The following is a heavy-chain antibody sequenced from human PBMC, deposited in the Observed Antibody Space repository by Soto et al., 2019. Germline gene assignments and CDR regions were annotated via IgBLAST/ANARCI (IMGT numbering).Heavy chain of an antibody. J-gene: IGHJ4*02. CDR1: GFTFSSHA. Sequence: EVQLVESGGSLVNPGGSLRLSCAASGFTFSSHAMNWVRQAPGKGLEWISSIDSSSSFIYYADSVKGRFTISRDNAKNSVFLHMSSLRADDTAVYYCARDPLWFGEIGYFDYWGQGALVTVSS. V-gene: IGHV3-21*06. D-gene: IGHD3-10*01. CDR3: ARDPLWFGEIGYFDY. CDR2: IDSSSSFI.